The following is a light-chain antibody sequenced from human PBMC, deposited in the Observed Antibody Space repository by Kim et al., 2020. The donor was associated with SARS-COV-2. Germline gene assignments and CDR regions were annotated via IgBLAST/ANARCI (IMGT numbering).Light chain of an antibody. CDR3: LQHSTYPIT. V-gene: IGKV1-39*01. CDR2: AAS. CDR1: QSISSY. J-gene: IGKJ5*01. Sequence: DIQMTQSPSSLSASVGDRVTITCRASQSISSYLNWYQQKPGKAPKLLIYAASSLQSGVPSRFSGSGSGTDFTLTISSLQPEDFATYFCLQHSTYPITFGQGTRLEIK.